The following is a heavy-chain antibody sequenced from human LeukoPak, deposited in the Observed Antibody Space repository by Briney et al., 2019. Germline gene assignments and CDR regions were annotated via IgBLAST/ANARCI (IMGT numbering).Heavy chain of an antibody. V-gene: IGHV3-23*01. D-gene: IGHD3-10*01. CDR1: GITLSNYG. J-gene: IGHJ4*02. CDR3: AKRGVVIRVFLVGFHKEAYYFDS. Sequence: GGSLRLSCAVSGITLSNYGMSWVRQAPGKGLGWVAGLSGSGGGTNYADSVQGRFTISRDNPKNTLYLQMNSLRAEDTAVYFCAKRGVVIRVFLVGFHKEAYYFDSWGQGALVTVSS. CDR2: LSGSGGGT.